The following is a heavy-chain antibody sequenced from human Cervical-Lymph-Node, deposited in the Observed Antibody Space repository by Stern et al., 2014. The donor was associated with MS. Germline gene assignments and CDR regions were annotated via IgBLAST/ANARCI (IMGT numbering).Heavy chain of an antibody. Sequence: VHLVESGGGVVQPGRSLRLSCAASGFTFSTFAMHWVRQAPGKGLEWVAFISRGGRNTNYADSVKGRFTISRDNSKNMLSLQMSSLRPEDTAVYYGAKDLTGGAYWGQGTLVTVSS. V-gene: IGHV3-30-3*01. D-gene: IGHD7-27*01. CDR3: AKDLTGGAY. J-gene: IGHJ4*02. CDR2: ISRGGRNT. CDR1: GFTFSTFA.